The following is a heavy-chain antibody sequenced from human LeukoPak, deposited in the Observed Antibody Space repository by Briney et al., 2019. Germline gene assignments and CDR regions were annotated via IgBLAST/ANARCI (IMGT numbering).Heavy chain of an antibody. CDR3: ATPRSRTYYFDY. V-gene: IGHV3-21*04. CDR1: GFTFSSYS. J-gene: IGHJ4*02. D-gene: IGHD6-13*01. CDR2: ISSSSSYI. Sequence: PGGSLRLSCAASGFTFSSYSMNWVRQAPGKGLEWVSSISSSSSYIYYADSVKGRFTISRDNAKNSLYLQMNSLRSEDTAVYYCATPRSRTYYFDYWGQGTLVTVSS.